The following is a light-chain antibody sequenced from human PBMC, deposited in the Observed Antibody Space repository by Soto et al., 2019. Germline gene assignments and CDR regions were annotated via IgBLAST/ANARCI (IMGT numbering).Light chain of an antibody. V-gene: IGKV4-1*01. J-gene: IGKJ1*01. CDR2: WAS. CDR3: QQYYSDPWT. CDR1: QSVLYSSNNKNY. Sequence: DIVMTQSPDSLAVSLGERATINCKSSQSVLYSSNNKNYLTWYQQKPGQPPKLLIYWASTRESGVPDRFSGSESETDFTLTISSLQAEDVAVYYSQQYYSDPWTFGQGTKVEIK.